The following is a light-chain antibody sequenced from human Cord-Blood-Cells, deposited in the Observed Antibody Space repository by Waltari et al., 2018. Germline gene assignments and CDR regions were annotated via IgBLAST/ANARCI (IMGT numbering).Light chain of an antibody. V-gene: IGLV2-14*01. CDR1: SSDVGGSNY. Sequence: QSALTQPASVSGSPGQSITISCTGPSSDVGGSNYVSWYQQHPVKAPKLMIYDVSNRPSGVSNRFAGSKSGNTASLTIYGLQAEDEADYYCRSYTSSSTLYVFGTGTKVTVL. J-gene: IGLJ1*01. CDR2: DVS. CDR3: RSYTSSSTLYV.